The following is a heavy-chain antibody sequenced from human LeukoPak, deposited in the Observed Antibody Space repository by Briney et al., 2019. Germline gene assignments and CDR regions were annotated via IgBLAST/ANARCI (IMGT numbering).Heavy chain of an antibody. V-gene: IGHV3-33*01. D-gene: IGHD2-15*01. CDR3: ATIRGQYCSGGSCYGPDY. CDR1: GFTFSSYG. J-gene: IGHJ4*02. Sequence: GGSLRLSCAASGFTFSSYGVHWVRQAPGKGLEWVAVIWYDGTNKYYADSVKGRFTISRDNSKNTLFLQMNILRAEDTAVYYCATIRGQYCSGGSCYGPDYWGQGTLVTVSS. CDR2: IWYDGTNK.